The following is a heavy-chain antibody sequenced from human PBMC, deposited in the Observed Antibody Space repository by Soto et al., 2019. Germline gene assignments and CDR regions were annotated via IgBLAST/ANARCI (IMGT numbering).Heavy chain of an antibody. Sequence: ASVKVSCKASGYTFTSYYMHWVRQAPGQGLEWMGIINPSGGSTSYAQKFQGRVTMTRDTSTSTVYMELGSLRSEDTAVYYCARDINPVYYDSSGYYYNWFDPWGQGTLVTVSS. CDR2: INPSGGST. V-gene: IGHV1-46*01. CDR3: ARDINPVYYDSSGYYYNWFDP. J-gene: IGHJ5*02. CDR1: GYTFTSYY. D-gene: IGHD3-22*01.